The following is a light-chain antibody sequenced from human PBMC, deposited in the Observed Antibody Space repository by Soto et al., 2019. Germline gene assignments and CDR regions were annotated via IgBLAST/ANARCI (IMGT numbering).Light chain of an antibody. CDR1: QSISSY. Sequence: DIRLAQSSSTPVASGGGRITITCRASQSISSYLNWYQQKPGKAPKLLIYAASSLQSGVPSRFSGSGSGTDFTLSISSLQPEDFATYYCQQSYSTPPGTFGQGTKVDIK. CDR2: AAS. CDR3: QQSYSTPPGT. V-gene: IGKV1-39*01. J-gene: IGKJ1*01.